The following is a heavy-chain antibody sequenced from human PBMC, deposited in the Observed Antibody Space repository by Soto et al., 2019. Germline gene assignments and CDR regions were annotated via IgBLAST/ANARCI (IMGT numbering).Heavy chain of an antibody. CDR1: GFTFDDYA. CDR2: ISGDGGST. Sequence: GGSLILSCAASGFTFDDYAMHWVRQAPGKGLEWVSLISGDGGSTYYADSVKGRFTISRDNSKNSLYLQMNSLRTEDTALYYCAKDTYSGSYYAFDIWGQGTMVTVSS. CDR3: AKDTYSGSYYAFDI. D-gene: IGHD1-26*01. J-gene: IGHJ3*02. V-gene: IGHV3-43*02.